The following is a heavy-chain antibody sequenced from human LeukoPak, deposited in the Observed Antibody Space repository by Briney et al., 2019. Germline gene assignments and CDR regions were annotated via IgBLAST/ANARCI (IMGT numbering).Heavy chain of an antibody. CDR3: ARDDGVDSDAFDI. V-gene: IGHV3-30*03. D-gene: IGHD5-12*01. J-gene: IGHJ3*02. Sequence: GGSLRLSCAASGFTFSSYAMHWVRQAPGKGLEWVAVISYDGSNKYYADSVKGRFTISRDNSKNTLYLQMNSLRAEDTAVYYCARDDGVDSDAFDIWGQGTMVTVSS. CDR2: ISYDGSNK. CDR1: GFTFSSYA.